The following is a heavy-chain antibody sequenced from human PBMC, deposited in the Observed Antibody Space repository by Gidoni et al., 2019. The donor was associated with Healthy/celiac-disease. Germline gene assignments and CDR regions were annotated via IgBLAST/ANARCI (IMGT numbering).Heavy chain of an antibody. Sequence: EVQLVESGGGLVQPGGSLSLPCPASGFPFRSSWLSWVRQAPGKGLEWVANIKQDGSEKYYVDSVKGRFTIARDNAKNSLYLQMNSLRAEDTAVYYCARAPRYCSGGSCQRYFDYWGQGTLVTVSS. J-gene: IGHJ4*02. CDR2: IKQDGSEK. CDR3: ARAPRYCSGGSCQRYFDY. CDR1: GFPFRSSW. V-gene: IGHV3-7*01. D-gene: IGHD2-15*01.